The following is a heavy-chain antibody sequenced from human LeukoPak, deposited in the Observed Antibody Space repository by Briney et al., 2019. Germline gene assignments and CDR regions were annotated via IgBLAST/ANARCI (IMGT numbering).Heavy chain of an antibody. J-gene: IGHJ4*02. CDR3: ARAGTVMLLDY. D-gene: IGHD3-16*01. CDR2: MNPKNGDT. V-gene: IGHV1-2*02. CDR1: GYTFIDYY. Sequence: ALVTVSCKASGYTFIDYYLHWVRQAPGQGLDWMEWMNPKNGDTNYAQKFQGRVSMTRDTSITTAYMELTSLRSDDTAVYFCARAGTVMLLDYWGQGTLVTVSS.